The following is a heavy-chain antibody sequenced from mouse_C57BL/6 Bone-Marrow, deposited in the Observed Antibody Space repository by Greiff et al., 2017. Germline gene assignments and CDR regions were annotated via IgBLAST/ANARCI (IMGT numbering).Heavy chain of an antibody. CDR1: GFTFSDYG. CDR2: ISNLAYSI. V-gene: IGHV5-15*01. J-gene: IGHJ1*03. CDR3: ARQGYGNWYFDV. Sequence: EVQLQESGGGLVQPGGSLKLSCAASGFTFSDYGMAWVRQAPRKGPEWVAFISNLAYSIYYADTVTGRFTISRENAKNTLYLEMSSLRSEDTAMYYCARQGYGNWYFDVWGTGTTVTVSS. D-gene: IGHD2-10*02.